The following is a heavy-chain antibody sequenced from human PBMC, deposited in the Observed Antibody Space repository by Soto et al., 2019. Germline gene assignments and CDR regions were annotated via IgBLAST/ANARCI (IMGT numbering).Heavy chain of an antibody. D-gene: IGHD3-10*01. CDR1: GYTFTSYY. Sequence: ASVKVSCKASGYTFTSYYMHWMRQAPGQGLEWMGIINPSGGSTSYAQKFQGRVTMTRDTSTSTVYMELSSLRSEDTAVYYCASALILWFGEWYGMDVWGQGTTVTVSS. CDR2: INPSGGST. J-gene: IGHJ6*02. CDR3: ASALILWFGEWYGMDV. V-gene: IGHV1-46*03.